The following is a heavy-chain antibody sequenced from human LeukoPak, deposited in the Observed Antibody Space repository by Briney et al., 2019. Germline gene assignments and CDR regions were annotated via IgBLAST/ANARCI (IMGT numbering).Heavy chain of an antibody. V-gene: IGHV3-30*18. Sequence: PGGSLRLSCAASGFTFSSYGMHWVRQAPGKGLEWVAVISYDGSNKYYADSVKGRFTISRDNSKNTLYLQMNSLRAEDTAVYYCAKEGRYFDSHPFDYWGQGTLVTVSS. CDR3: AKEGRYFDSHPFDY. CDR2: ISYDGSNK. D-gene: IGHD3-9*01. CDR1: GFTFSSYG. J-gene: IGHJ4*02.